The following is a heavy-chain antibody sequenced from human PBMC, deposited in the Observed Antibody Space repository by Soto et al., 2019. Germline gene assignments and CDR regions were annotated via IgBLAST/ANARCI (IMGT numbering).Heavy chain of an antibody. V-gene: IGHV1-18*01. CDR2: ISASDGST. CDR1: GYAFSFV. D-gene: IGHD3-10*01. CDR3: ATYYFGSGSYYRFDN. J-gene: IGHJ4*02. Sequence: ASVKVSCKASGYAFSFVFSWVRQAPGQGLEWMGWISASDGSTNSAQKFRGRISLTTDTSTNTAYLDLLSLTSDDTAVYFCATYYFGSGSYYRFDNWGQGTLVTVS.